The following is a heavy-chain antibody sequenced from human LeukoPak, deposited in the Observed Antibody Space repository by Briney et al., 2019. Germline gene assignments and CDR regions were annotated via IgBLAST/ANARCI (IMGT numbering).Heavy chain of an antibody. Sequence: GGSLRLSCEASGFTFSSYAMRWVRQAPGKGLEWVSTITSSGGSTYYADSVKGRFTISRDNSKDTLYMQMNSLRAEDTAVYYCARDLASHKVGATDQLWGQGTLVTVSS. D-gene: IGHD1-26*01. CDR2: ITSSGGST. CDR3: ARDLASHKVGATDQL. CDR1: GFTFSSYA. V-gene: IGHV3-23*01. J-gene: IGHJ4*02.